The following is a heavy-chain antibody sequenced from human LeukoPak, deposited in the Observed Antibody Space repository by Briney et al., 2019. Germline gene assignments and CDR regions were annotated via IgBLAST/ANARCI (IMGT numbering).Heavy chain of an antibody. V-gene: IGHV1-69*04. CDR3: ARVQGGDGYNPELYYYGMDV. J-gene: IGHJ6*02. CDR1: GGTFSSYA. D-gene: IGHD5-24*01. CDR2: IIPIFGIA. Sequence: SVKVSCKASGGTFSSYAISWVRQAPGQGLEWMGRIIPIFGIANYAQKFQGRVTITADKSTSTAYMELSSLRSEDTAVYYCARVQGGDGYNPELYYYGMDVWGQGTMVTVSS.